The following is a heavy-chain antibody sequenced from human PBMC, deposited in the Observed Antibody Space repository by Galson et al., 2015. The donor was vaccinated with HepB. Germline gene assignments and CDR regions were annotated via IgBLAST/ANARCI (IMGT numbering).Heavy chain of an antibody. J-gene: IGHJ6*02. D-gene: IGHD3-10*01. CDR2: INPNSGGT. Sequence: SVKVSCKASGYTFTGYYMHWVRQAPGQGLEWMGWINPNSGGTNYAQKFQGWVTMTRDTSISTAYMELSGLRSDDTAVYYCARDRSLDGSAGYGMDVWGQGTTVTVSS. V-gene: IGHV1-2*04. CDR3: ARDRSLDGSAGYGMDV. CDR1: GYTFTGYY.